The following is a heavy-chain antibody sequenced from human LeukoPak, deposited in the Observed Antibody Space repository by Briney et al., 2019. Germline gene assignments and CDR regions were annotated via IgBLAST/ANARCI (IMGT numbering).Heavy chain of an antibody. D-gene: IGHD4-17*01. V-gene: IGHV4-39*01. J-gene: IGHJ4*02. Sequence: PSETLSLTCTVSGGSISSSTYYWGWLRQPPGKGLEWIGSIFYSGTTYYNPSFKRQLSISVDTSKSQFSLDLSSVTAADTALYYCARHATVTSFTFAYWGEGILGTVSS. CDR2: IFYSGTT. CDR1: GGSISSSTYY. CDR3: ARHATVTSFTFAY.